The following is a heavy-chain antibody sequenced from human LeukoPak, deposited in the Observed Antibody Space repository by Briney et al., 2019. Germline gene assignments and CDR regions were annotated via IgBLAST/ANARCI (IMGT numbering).Heavy chain of an antibody. D-gene: IGHD2-2*01. J-gene: IGHJ4*02. V-gene: IGHV1-18*01. CDR3: ARDGTSTDDY. CDR1: GYTFSNFG. Sequence: ASVRVSCKTSGYTFSNFGINWVRQAPGQGLEWMGWISGNNDNPNYGQKFQGRFTVATDSSTSTAYMELRNLTFDDTAVYYCARDGTSTDDYWGQGTLVTVSS. CDR2: ISGNNDNP.